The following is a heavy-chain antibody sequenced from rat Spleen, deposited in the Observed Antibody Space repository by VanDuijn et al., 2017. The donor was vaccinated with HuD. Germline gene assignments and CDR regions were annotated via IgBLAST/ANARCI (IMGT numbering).Heavy chain of an antibody. CDR2: ILTGGNT. V-gene: IGHV2S8*01. CDR1: GFSLNNYG. D-gene: IGHD5-1*01. Sequence: QVQLKESGPGLVQPSHTLSLTCTVSGFSLNNYGVIWVRQPPGKGLEWIAAILTGGNTYYNPALKSRLSISRDTSKSQVFLKMNILQTEDTAMYFCARGWERFAYWGQGTLVTVSS. J-gene: IGHJ3*01. CDR3: ARGWERFAY.